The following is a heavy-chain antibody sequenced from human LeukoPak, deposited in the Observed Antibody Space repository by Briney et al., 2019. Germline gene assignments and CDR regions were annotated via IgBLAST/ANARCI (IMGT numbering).Heavy chain of an antibody. Sequence: GGSLRLSCAASGFTVSSNFMSWVRQAPGKGLEWVSVIYSGGDTYYADSVKGRFTISRDNSKNTLYLQMNSLRAEDTAVYYCARATDYHFDSWGQGTLLTVSS. J-gene: IGHJ4*02. D-gene: IGHD4-11*01. CDR3: ARATDYHFDS. CDR1: GFTVSSNF. CDR2: IYSGGDT. V-gene: IGHV3-53*01.